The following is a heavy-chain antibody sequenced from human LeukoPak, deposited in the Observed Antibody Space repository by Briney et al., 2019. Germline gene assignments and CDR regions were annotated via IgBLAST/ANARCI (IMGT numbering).Heavy chain of an antibody. D-gene: IGHD5-18*01. J-gene: IGHJ6*04. CDR3: AIPGEYTAMVNYHPRLYYGMDV. V-gene: IGHV1-69*13. CDR1: GRTFSSYA. Sequence: GASVKVSCKASGRTFSSYAISWVRQAPGQGLEWMGGIIPIFGTANYAQKFQGRVTITADESTSTAYMELSSLRSEDTAVYYCAIPGEYTAMVNYHPRLYYGMDVWGKGTTVTVSS. CDR2: IIPIFGTA.